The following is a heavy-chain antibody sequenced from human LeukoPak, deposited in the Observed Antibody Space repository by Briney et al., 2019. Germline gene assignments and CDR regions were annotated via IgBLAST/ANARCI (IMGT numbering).Heavy chain of an antibody. Sequence: ASVKVSCKVSGYTLTELSMHWVRQAPGKGREWMGWINPNSVGTNYAQKFQGWVTMTRDTSISTAYMELSRLRSDDTAVYYCARDFRYCSSTSCYEYYYGMDVWGQGTTVTVSS. CDR2: INPNSVGT. CDR3: ARDFRYCSSTSCYEYYYGMDV. D-gene: IGHD2-2*01. J-gene: IGHJ6*02. CDR1: GYTLTELS. V-gene: IGHV1-2*04.